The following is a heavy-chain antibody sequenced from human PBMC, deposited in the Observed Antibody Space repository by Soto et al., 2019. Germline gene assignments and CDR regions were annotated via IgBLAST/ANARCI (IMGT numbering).Heavy chain of an antibody. D-gene: IGHD1-26*01. V-gene: IGHV3-30*18. CDR2: ISHDGGNK. CDR3: SKDQGEILGATFAY. CDR1: GFTFNNYA. J-gene: IGHJ4*02. Sequence: QVQLVESGGGVVQPGRSLRLSCAASGFTFNNYAMHWVRRAPGKGLDWVAIISHDGGNKYYADSVKGRFTISRDNSKNTVYLQMNRLRAEDTAVYYCSKDQGEILGATFAYWGQGTLVTVSS.